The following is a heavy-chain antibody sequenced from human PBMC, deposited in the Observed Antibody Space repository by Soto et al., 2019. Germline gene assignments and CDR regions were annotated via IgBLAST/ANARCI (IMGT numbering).Heavy chain of an antibody. Sequence: QVQLQESGPGLVKPSQTLSLTCTVSGGSISSGGYYWSWIRQHPGKGLEWLGYIYYSGSTYYNPSIKSRVTILVDTSKNQFSLKLSSVTAADTAVYYCARATGRGVIPTAILAPYYWGQGTLVTVSS. CDR3: ARATGRGVIPTAILAPYY. D-gene: IGHD2-2*01. V-gene: IGHV4-31*03. J-gene: IGHJ4*02. CDR2: IYYSGST. CDR1: GGSISSGGYY.